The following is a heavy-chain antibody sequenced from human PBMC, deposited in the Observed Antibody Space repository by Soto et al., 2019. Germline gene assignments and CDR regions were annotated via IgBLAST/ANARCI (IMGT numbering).Heavy chain of an antibody. D-gene: IGHD3-9*01. CDR2: MNPGSGNT. J-gene: IGHJ4*02. CDR3: ARDWLLNFDY. Sequence: ASVKSSLPATGSIFTNPDCILVRQAAGQGLEWMGWMNPGSGNTNYAQKLQGRVTMTTDTSTSTAYMELRSLRSDDTAVYYCARDWLLNFDYWGQATLVTGSS. V-gene: IGHV1-18*01. CDR1: GSIFTNPD.